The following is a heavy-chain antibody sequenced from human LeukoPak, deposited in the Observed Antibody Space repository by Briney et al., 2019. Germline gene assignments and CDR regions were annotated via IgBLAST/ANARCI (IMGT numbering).Heavy chain of an antibody. CDR1: GYTFTGYY. V-gene: IGHV1-2*02. J-gene: IGHJ5*02. CDR3: TSSPCSGGSCYSDWFDP. D-gene: IGHD2-15*01. CDR2: INPNSGGT. Sequence: ASVKVSCKASGYTFTGYYMHCVRQAPGQGLEWMVWINPNSGGTNYAQKFQGRVTMTRDTSISTAYMELSRLRSDDTAVYYCTSSPCSGGSCYSDWFDPWGQGTLVTVSS.